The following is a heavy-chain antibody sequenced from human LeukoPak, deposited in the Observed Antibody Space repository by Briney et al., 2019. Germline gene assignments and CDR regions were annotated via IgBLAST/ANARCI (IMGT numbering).Heavy chain of an antibody. J-gene: IGHJ5*02. D-gene: IGHD6-19*01. CDR2: IYSGGST. CDR3: ARGIPAVAGTSRSYWFDP. CDR1: GFTVSSNY. Sequence: GGTLRLSCAASGFTVSSNYMSWVRQAPGRGLEWVSVIYSGGSTYYADSVKGRFTISRDNSKNTLYLQMNSLRAEDTAVYYCARGIPAVAGTSRSYWFDPWGQGTLVTVSS. V-gene: IGHV3-53*01.